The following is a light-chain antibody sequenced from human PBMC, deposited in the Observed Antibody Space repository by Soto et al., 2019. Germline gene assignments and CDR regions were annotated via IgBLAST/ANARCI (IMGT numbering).Light chain of an antibody. J-gene: IGKJ1*01. V-gene: IGKV3-20*01. CDR3: QKYGSSPRT. Sequence: EVALTQSPGTLSLSPGASATLSCRDSQTIANNYLTWYQQKTGQAPRVLIYDESTRATGIPDRLGGSGSGTDLNLTISRLEPEDFAVYYCQKYGSSPRTFGQGTKVDIK. CDR2: DES. CDR1: QTIANNY.